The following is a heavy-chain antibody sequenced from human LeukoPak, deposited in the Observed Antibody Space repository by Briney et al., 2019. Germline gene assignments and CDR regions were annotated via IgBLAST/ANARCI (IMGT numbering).Heavy chain of an antibody. D-gene: IGHD6-19*01. CDR3: ARETMLAGFASGLGFNY. V-gene: IGHV4-59*01. Sequence: SETLSLTCTVSGASISSWYWSWIRQPPGKGLEWIGNIHGSGYSNYNPSLKSRLSMSLATSRNQFSLNLTSVPAADTATYYCARETMLAGFASGLGFNYWGQGILVIVSS. CDR1: GASISSWY. CDR2: IHGSGYS. J-gene: IGHJ4*02.